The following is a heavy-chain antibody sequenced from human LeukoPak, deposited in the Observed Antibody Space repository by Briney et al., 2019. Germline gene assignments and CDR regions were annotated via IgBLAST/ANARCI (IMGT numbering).Heavy chain of an antibody. J-gene: IGHJ3*02. CDR3: ARRRRIAAAGTDAFDI. D-gene: IGHD6-13*01. CDR1: GGSINTYY. Sequence: RPSETLSLTCTVSGGSINTYYWTWIRQPPGKGLEWIGYIYYSGSTNYNPSLKSRVTISVDTSKNQFSLKLNSVTAADTAVYYCARRRRIAAAGTDAFDIWGQGTMVTVSS. V-gene: IGHV4-59*08. CDR2: IYYSGST.